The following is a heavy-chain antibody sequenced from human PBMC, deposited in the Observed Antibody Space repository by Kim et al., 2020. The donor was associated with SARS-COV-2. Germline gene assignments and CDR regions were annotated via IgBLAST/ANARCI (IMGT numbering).Heavy chain of an antibody. CDR3: AAIKGYSSSWYDYYYGMDV. Sequence: GGSLRLSCAASGFTFSSYAMSWVRQAPGKGLEWVSAISGSGGSTYYADSVKGRFTISRDNSKNTLYLQMNSLRAEDTAVYYCAAIKGYSSSWYDYYYGMDVWGQGTTVTVSS. CDR2: ISGSGGST. D-gene: IGHD6-13*01. CDR1: GFTFSSYA. J-gene: IGHJ6*02. V-gene: IGHV3-23*01.